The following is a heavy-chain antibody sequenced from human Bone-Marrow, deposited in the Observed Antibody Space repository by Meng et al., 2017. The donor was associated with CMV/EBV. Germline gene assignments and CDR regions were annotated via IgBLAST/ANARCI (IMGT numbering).Heavy chain of an antibody. J-gene: IGHJ3*02. CDR2: IIPILGIA. CDR1: GGTFSSYT. CDR3: ARFIAAAQNAFDI. V-gene: IGHV1-69*02. D-gene: IGHD6-13*01. Sequence: SVKVSCKASGGTFSSYTISWVRQAPGQGLEWMGRIIPILGIANYAQKFQGRVTITADKSTSTAYMELSSLRSDDTAVYYCARFIAAAQNAFDIWGQGTMVTVSS.